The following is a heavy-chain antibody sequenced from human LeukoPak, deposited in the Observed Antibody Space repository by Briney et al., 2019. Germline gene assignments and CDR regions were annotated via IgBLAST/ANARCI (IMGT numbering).Heavy chain of an antibody. Sequence: PGRSLRLSCEASGFTFSFFPMHWVRQAPGKGLEWVALISSGSEKYYADSVKGRFTISRDNSKNMLYLQMNSLRADDTAVYYCARDLELSAVYYFDSWGQGTLVIVSS. CDR2: ISSGSEK. V-gene: IGHV3-30*04. J-gene: IGHJ4*02. D-gene: IGHD3-3*01. CDR3: ARDLELSAVYYFDS. CDR1: GFTFSFFP.